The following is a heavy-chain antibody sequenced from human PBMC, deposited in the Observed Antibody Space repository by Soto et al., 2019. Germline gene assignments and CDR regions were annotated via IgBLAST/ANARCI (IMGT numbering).Heavy chain of an antibody. Sequence: ESGGGVVQPGRSLRLSCAASGLTFSSYGMHWVRQAPGKGLEWVAVIWYDGSNKYYADSVKGRFTISRDNSKNPLYLQMNSRRAEDTAVYYCARDGETTVTRGSMDVWGQGTTVTVSS. J-gene: IGHJ6*02. CDR1: GLTFSSYG. V-gene: IGHV3-33*01. CDR3: ARDGETTVTRGSMDV. D-gene: IGHD4-17*01. CDR2: IWYDGSNK.